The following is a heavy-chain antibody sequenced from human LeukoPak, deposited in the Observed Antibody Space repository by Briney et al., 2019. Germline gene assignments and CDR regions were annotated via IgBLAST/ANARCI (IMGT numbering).Heavy chain of an antibody. CDR3: ARGREEYSSGWSSDAFVV. CDR2: INPNSGGT. D-gene: IGHD6-19*01. CDR1: GYSFTDYY. Sequence: ASVKVSCKASGYSFTDYYTHWVRLAPAQGLEWMGWINPNSGGTNYAQKFQGRVTMTRDTSISTVYMELSRLRSDDTAMYYCARGREEYSSGWSSDAFVVWGQGILVTVSS. V-gene: IGHV1-2*02. J-gene: IGHJ3*01.